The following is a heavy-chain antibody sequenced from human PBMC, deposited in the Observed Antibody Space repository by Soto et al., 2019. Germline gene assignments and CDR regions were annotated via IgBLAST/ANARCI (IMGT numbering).Heavy chain of an antibody. V-gene: IGHV3-23*01. CDR3: AKGRVPAAMSNSHFDS. CDR2: ITGSGDRS. J-gene: IGHJ4*02. CDR1: GFTFHNFA. D-gene: IGHD2-2*01. Sequence: GGSLRLSCVASGFTFHNFAMTWVRQAPGKGLEWVSSITGSGDRSYLADSVKDRFTVSRDNSKNALYLQVTNLRVGDTARYFCAKGRVPAAMSNSHFDSWGQGTPVTVSS.